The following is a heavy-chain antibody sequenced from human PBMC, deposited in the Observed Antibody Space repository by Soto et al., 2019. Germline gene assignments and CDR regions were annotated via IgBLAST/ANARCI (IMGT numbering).Heavy chain of an antibody. V-gene: IGHV4-4*02. J-gene: IGHJ4*02. CDR2: IYHSGST. CDR1: GDSMSNTNW. D-gene: IGHD3-3*01. Sequence: SETLSLTCAVSGDSMSNTNWWSWVRQSPGKGLEWIGEIYHSGSTNYNPSLKSRVTISVDKSKNQFSLELSSVTAADTAVYYCAKRSLRRLRFVETHWGQGALVTVSS. CDR3: AKRSLRRLRFVETH.